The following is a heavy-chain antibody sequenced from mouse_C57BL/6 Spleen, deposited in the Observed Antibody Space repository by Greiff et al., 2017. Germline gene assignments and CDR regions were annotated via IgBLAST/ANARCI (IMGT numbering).Heavy chain of an antibody. V-gene: IGHV1-9*01. CDR3: ARNPHNSNYEFKY. CDR2: ILPGSGST. CDR1: GYTFTGYW. D-gene: IGHD2-5*01. J-gene: IGHJ2*01. Sequence: QVQLQQSGAELMKPGASVKLSCKATGYTFTGYWIEWVKQRPGHGLEWIGEILPGSGSTNYNEKFKGKATFTAASFSNTAYMRLSSLTTEDSAIYCCARNPHNSNYEFKYWGQGTTLTVSS.